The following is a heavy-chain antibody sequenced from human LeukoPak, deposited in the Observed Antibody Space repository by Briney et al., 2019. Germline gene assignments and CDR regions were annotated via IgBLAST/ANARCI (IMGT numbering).Heavy chain of an antibody. CDR2: IIPIFGTA. CDR3: ARGREYSSSSGYSYYYMDV. D-gene: IGHD6-6*01. J-gene: IGHJ6*03. Sequence: ASVKVSCKDSGGTFSSYAISWVRQAPGQGLEWVGGIIPIFGTANSAQKFQGRVTITTDESTSTAYMAQSSLRSEDTAVYYCARGREYSSSSGYSYYYMDVWGKGTTVTVSS. CDR1: GGTFSSYA. V-gene: IGHV1-69*05.